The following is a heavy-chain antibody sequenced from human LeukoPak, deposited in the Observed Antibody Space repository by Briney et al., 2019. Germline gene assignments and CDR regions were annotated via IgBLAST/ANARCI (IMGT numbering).Heavy chain of an antibody. CDR2: ISSSSSYI. Sequence: PGGSLRLSCAASGFTFSSYSMNWVRQAPGKGLEWVSSISSSSSYIYYADSVKGRFTISRDNAKNSLYLQMNSLRAEDTAVYYCARDFLKKFYSGSYGHYMDVWGKGTTVTVSS. D-gene: IGHD1-26*01. CDR1: GFTFSSYS. V-gene: IGHV3-21*01. CDR3: ARDFLKKFYSGSYGHYMDV. J-gene: IGHJ6*03.